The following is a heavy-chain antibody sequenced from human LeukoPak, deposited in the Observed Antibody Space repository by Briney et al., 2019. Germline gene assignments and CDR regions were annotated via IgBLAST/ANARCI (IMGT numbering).Heavy chain of an antibody. Sequence: ETLSLTCTVSGDSISTYYWSWIRQPPGKGLEWIGYMYYSGSTNYNPSLKSRVTISLDTPKNQFSLRLNSVTAADTAVYYCARGVAGYGPYDYWGQGTLVTVSS. CDR1: GDSISTYY. CDR2: MYYSGST. D-gene: IGHD5-12*01. V-gene: IGHV4-59*01. CDR3: ARGVAGYGPYDY. J-gene: IGHJ4*02.